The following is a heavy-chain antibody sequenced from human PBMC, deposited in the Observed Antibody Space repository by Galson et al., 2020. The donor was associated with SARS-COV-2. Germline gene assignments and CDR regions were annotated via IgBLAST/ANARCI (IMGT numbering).Heavy chain of an antibody. CDR2: IYYSGST. V-gene: IGHV4-59*01. J-gene: IGHJ6*02. CDR3: ARAGRGQQLALTYYYYYGMDV. Sequence: TSETLSLTCPASGGAISSYYWSWIRQPPGKGLEWIGYIYYSGSTNYNPSLKSRVTISVDTSKNQFSLKLSSVTAADTAVYYCARAGRGQQLALTYYYYYGMDVWGQGTTVTVSS. CDR1: GGAISSYY. D-gene: IGHD6-13*01.